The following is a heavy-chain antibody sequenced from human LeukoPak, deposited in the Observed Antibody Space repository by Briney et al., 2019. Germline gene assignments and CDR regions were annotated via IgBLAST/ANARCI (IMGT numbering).Heavy chain of an antibody. CDR3: ARGPLLGDDYDPPFRY. Sequence: SETLSLTCTVSDYSISSGYGYYWGWIRQPPGKGLEWIGNIYHSGITYYNHFNSSLKSRVTISIDTSKNQFSLRLASVTAADSAVYFCARGPLLGDDYDPPFRYWGQGTLVTVSS. CDR1: DYSISSGYGYY. CDR2: IYHSGIT. D-gene: IGHD4/OR15-4a*01. J-gene: IGHJ4*02. V-gene: IGHV4-38-2*02.